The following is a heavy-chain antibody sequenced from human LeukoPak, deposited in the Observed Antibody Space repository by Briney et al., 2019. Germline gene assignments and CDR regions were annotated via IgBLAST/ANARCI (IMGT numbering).Heavy chain of an antibody. J-gene: IGHJ4*02. D-gene: IGHD3-22*01. CDR1: GFTFSGYS. Sequence: GGSLRLSCTASGFTFSGYSMNWIRQAPGKGLEWVSSFGTRSTSVYHAGSVKGRFATSRDNAKNSLYLQMNSLRAEDTALYYCAREVSEGFDFWGQGTLVTVSS. CDR2: FGTRSTSV. CDR3: AREVSEGFDF. V-gene: IGHV3-21*01.